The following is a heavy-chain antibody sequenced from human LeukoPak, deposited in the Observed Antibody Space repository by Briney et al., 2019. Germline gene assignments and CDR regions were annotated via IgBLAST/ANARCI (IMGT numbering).Heavy chain of an antibody. Sequence: ASVKVSCKASGGTFSSYAISWVRQAPGQGLEWMGWINTNTGNPTYAQGFTGRFVFSLDTSVSTAYLQISSLKADDTAMYYCARGDYDTHGYQTRWGQGTLVTVPQ. CDR2: INTNTGNP. CDR3: ARGDYDTHGYQTR. CDR1: GGTFSSYA. D-gene: IGHD3-22*01. J-gene: IGHJ4*02. V-gene: IGHV7-4-1*02.